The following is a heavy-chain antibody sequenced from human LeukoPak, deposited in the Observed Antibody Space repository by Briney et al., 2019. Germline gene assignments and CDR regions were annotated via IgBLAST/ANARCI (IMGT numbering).Heavy chain of an antibody. CDR3: ARAGDPYGSGSVVLDGIYYYYMDV. V-gene: IGHV1-69*13. J-gene: IGHJ6*03. CDR2: IIPIFGKA. D-gene: IGHD3-10*01. CDR1: GYTFTSYG. Sequence: GASVKVSCKASGYTFTSYGISWVRQAPGQGLEWMGGIIPIFGKANYAQKFQGRVTITADESTSTVYMELSSLRSEDTAVYYCARAGDPYGSGSVVLDGIYYYYMDVWGKGATVTISS.